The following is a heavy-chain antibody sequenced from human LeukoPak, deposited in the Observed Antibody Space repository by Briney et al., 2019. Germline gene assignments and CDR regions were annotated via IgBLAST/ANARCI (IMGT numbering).Heavy chain of an antibody. D-gene: IGHD2-15*01. CDR2: IGVGGGNT. V-gene: IGHV1-58*01. CDR3: ASSVGYYYYMDV. Sequence: SVKVSCKTSGFTFSRSAVQWVRQARGQGLEWIGWIGVGGGNTNYAQRVQDRVTITRDMSTRTAYMELSSLRSEDTAVYYCASSVGYYYYMDVWGKGTTVTVSS. CDR1: GFTFSRSA. J-gene: IGHJ6*03.